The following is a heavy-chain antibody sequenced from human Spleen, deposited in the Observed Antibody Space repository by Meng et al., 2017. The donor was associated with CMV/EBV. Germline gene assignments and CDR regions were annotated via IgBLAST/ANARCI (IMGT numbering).Heavy chain of an antibody. Sequence: ASVKVSCKSSGYPFTGYFIHWVRQAPGQGLEWMAWINTNTGGTNYAQKFQGRVTITRDTSISTAYMDLTRLRFDDTAVYFCARDRTGGWFDPWGQGTLVTVSS. CDR3: ARDRTGGWFDP. V-gene: IGHV1-2*02. CDR1: GYPFTGYF. CDR2: INTNTGGT. D-gene: IGHD3/OR15-3a*01. J-gene: IGHJ5*02.